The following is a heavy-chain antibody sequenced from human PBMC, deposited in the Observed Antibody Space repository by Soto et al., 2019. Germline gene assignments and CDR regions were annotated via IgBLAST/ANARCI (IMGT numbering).Heavy chain of an antibody. D-gene: IGHD5-12*01. J-gene: IGHJ4*02. V-gene: IGHV3-9*01. CDR3: ARGGVEGYSGYEVVFDPPDY. CDR1: GFTFDDYA. Sequence: SLKISCAASGFTFDDYAMHWVRQAPGKGLEWVSGISWNSGSIGYADSVKGRFTISRDNAKNSLYLQMNSLRAEDTALYYCARGGVEGYSGYEVVFDPPDYWGQGTLVTVSS. CDR2: ISWNSGSI.